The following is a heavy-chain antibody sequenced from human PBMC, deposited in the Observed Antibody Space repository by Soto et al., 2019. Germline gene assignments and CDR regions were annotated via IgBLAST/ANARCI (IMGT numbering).Heavy chain of an antibody. Sequence: QVQLQESGPGLVKPSQTLSLTCTVSGGSISSGGYYWSWIRQHPGKGLEWIGYIYYSGSTYYNPSLKSRVTISVDTSKNQFSLKLSSVTAADTAVYYCARVVSSGYSGYDMIDYWGQGTLVTVSS. CDR1: GGSISSGGYY. D-gene: IGHD5-12*01. CDR3: ARVVSSGYSGYDMIDY. CDR2: IYYSGST. J-gene: IGHJ4*02. V-gene: IGHV4-31*03.